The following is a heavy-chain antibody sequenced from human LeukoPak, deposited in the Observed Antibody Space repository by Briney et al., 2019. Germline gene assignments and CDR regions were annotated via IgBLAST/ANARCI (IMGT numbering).Heavy chain of an antibody. CDR1: GYTFTSYD. CDR2: MNPNSGNT. D-gene: IGHD5-18*01. J-gene: IGHJ4*02. V-gene: IGHV1-8*01. CDR3: ARGRGYSYGLYRSEIDY. Sequence: GASVKVSCKASGYTFTSYDINWVRQATGQGLEWMGRMNPNSGNTGYAQKFQGRVTMTRNTSISTAYMELSSLRSEDTAVYYCARGRGYSYGLYRSEIDYWGQGTLVTVSS.